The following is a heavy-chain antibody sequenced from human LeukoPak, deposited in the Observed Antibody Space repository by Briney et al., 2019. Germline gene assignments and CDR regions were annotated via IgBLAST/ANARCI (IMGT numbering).Heavy chain of an antibody. CDR1: EFSVGSNY. Sequence: GGSLRLSCAASEFSVGSNYMTWVRQAPGKGLEWVSLIYSGGSTYYADSVKGRFTISRDNSKNTLYLQMNSLRAEDTAVYYCAKNGDRGAYCSGGTCYPYYYYYMDVWGKGTTVTISS. CDR3: AKNGDRGAYCSGGTCYPYYYYYMDV. CDR2: IYSGGST. V-gene: IGHV3-66*01. D-gene: IGHD2-15*01. J-gene: IGHJ6*03.